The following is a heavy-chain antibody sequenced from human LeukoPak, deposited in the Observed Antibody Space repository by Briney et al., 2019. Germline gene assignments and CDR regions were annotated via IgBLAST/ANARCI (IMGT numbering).Heavy chain of an antibody. V-gene: IGHV3-7*03. CDR3: ARAPVTSCRGAFCYPFDY. Sequence: PGGSLRLSCAASGFTFSSYWMSWVRQAPGKGLEWVANIKQDGSEKYYVDSVKGRFTISRDKAKDSLYLQMNSLRAEDAAVYYCARAPVTSCRGAFCYPFDYWGPGILVTVSS. J-gene: IGHJ4*02. CDR1: GFTFSSYW. CDR2: IKQDGSEK. D-gene: IGHD2-15*01.